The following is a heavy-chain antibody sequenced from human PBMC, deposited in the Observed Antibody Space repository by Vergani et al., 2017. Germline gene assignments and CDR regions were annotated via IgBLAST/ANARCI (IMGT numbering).Heavy chain of an antibody. J-gene: IGHJ6*03. V-gene: IGHV4-31*03. Sequence: QVQLQESGPGQVKPSETLSLTCTVSGGSIRSGGYSWSWIRQHPGKGLEWIGYSYYSGTTYYNPSLKSRVTISVDTTKNQFSLKLRSVTAADTAVYYCARVDTQVPATSHFYYMDVWGKGTTVVVSS. D-gene: IGHD6-25*01. CDR1: GGSIRSGGYS. CDR2: SYYSGTT. CDR3: ARVDTQVPATSHFYYMDV.